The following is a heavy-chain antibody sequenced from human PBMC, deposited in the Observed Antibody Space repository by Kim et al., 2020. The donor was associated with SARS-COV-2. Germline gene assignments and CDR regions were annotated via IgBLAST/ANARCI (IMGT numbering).Heavy chain of an antibody. CDR1: GFTFSSYE. D-gene: IGHD2-15*01. Sequence: GGSLRLSCAASGFTFSSYEMNWVRQAPGNGLEWVSYISSSGSTIYYADSVKGRFTISRDNAKNSLYLQMNSLRAEDTAVYYCASDLSWLLYVTDYWGQGTLVTVSS. CDR3: ASDLSWLLYVTDY. J-gene: IGHJ4*02. CDR2: ISSSGSTI. V-gene: IGHV3-48*03.